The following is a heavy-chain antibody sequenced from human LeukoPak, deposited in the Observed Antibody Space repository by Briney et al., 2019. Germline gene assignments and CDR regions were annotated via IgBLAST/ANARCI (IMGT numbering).Heavy chain of an antibody. J-gene: IGHJ4*02. D-gene: IGHD5-18*01. CDR1: GFTYSRYA. Sequence: GGSLRLSCAASGFTYSRYAMSWVRQAPGKGLEWVSSISDNGAGTFYADSVKGRFTISRDNSDKTLYLQMNSLRAEDTAVYYCAGRVTGYSSGYVYWGQGTLVTVSS. CDR3: AGRVTGYSSGYVY. V-gene: IGHV3-23*01. CDR2: ISDNGAGT.